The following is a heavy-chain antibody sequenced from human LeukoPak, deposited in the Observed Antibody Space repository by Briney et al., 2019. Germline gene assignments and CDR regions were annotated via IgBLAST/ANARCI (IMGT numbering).Heavy chain of an antibody. J-gene: IGHJ3*02. CDR1: GGSISSGGYY. Sequence: SQTLSLTCTVSGGSISSGGYYWGWIRQHPGKGLEWIGYIYYSGSTYYNPSLKSRVTISVDTSKNQFSLKLSSVTAADTAVYYCARVARPRYSSTEDDAFDIWGQGTMVTVSS. CDR3: ARVARPRYSSTEDDAFDI. CDR2: IYYSGST. D-gene: IGHD6-13*01. V-gene: IGHV4-31*03.